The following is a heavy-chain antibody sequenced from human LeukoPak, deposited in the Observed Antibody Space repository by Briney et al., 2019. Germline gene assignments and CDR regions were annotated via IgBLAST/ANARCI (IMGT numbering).Heavy chain of an antibody. CDR2: IYYSGST. D-gene: IGHD6-13*01. V-gene: IGHV4-59*12. CDR3: ARDRQSSSWSAYDP. CDR1: GGSISSYY. J-gene: IGHJ5*02. Sequence: SETLSLTCTVSGGSISSYYWSWIRQPPGKGLEWIGSIYYSGSTYYNPSLKSRVTISVDTSKNQFSLKLSSVTAADTAVYYCARDRQSSSWSAYDPWGQGTLVTVSS.